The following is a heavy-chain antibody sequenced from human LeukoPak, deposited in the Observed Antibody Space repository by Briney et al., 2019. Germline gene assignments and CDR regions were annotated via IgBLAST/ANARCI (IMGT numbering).Heavy chain of an antibody. CDR3: ARDSYDSSGYFSQDAFDI. CDR1: GGTFSSYA. J-gene: IGHJ3*02. CDR2: IIPIFGTA. V-gene: IGHV1-69*05. Sequence: SVKVSCKASGGTFSSYAISWVRQAPGQGLEWMGGIIPIFGTANYAQKFQGRVTITTDEYTSTAYMELSSLRSEDTAVYYCARDSYDSSGYFSQDAFDIWGQGTMVTVSS. D-gene: IGHD3-22*01.